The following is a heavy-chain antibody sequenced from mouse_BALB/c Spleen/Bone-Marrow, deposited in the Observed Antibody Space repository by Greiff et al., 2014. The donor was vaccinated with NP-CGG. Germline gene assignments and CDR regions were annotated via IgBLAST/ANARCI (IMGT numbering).Heavy chain of an antibody. Sequence: QVQLKESGADLMKPGASVKISFQATGYRIQCYWIEGGKQRPGHGLEWIGEILPGSGSTNFNEKFKGKATFTAYTSSNTAYMQISSLTSEDSAVYYCARLGIRSFDYWGQGTTLTVSS. D-gene: IGHD3-1*01. J-gene: IGHJ2*01. V-gene: IGHV1-9*01. CDR3: ARLGIRSFDY. CDR1: GYRIQCYW. CDR2: ILPGSGST.